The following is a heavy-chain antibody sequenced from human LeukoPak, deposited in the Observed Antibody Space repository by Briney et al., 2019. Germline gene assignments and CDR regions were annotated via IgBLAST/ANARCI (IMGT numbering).Heavy chain of an antibody. J-gene: IGHJ6*02. Sequence: GGSLRLSCAASGFTFSAYWMTWVRQAPGKGLEWVANIKEDGTEKNYVDSVKGRFTISRDNVKKSLYLEMNSLRVEDTAVYYCARDRGYGSGGWYYGMGVWGQGTTVTVSS. V-gene: IGHV3-7*01. CDR3: ARDRGYGSGGWYYGMGV. D-gene: IGHD3-10*01. CDR2: IKEDGTEK. CDR1: GFTFSAYW.